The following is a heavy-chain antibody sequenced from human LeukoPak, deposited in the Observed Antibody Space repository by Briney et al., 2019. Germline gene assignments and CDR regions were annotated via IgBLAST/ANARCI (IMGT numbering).Heavy chain of an antibody. Sequence: PGGSLRLSCAASGFTFSDYSMNWVRQPPGKGLEWIGEINHSGSTNYNPSLKSRVTISVDTSKNQFSLKLSSVTAADTAVYYCARGRNRRLERPLDYWGQGTLVTVSS. CDR2: INHSGST. J-gene: IGHJ4*02. CDR1: GFTFSDYS. V-gene: IGHV4-34*01. D-gene: IGHD1-1*01. CDR3: ARGRNRRLERPLDY.